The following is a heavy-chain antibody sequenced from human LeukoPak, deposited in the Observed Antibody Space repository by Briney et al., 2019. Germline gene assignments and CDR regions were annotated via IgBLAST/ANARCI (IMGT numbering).Heavy chain of an antibody. J-gene: IGHJ6*03. CDR3: ARGADYDILAGYMDV. V-gene: IGHV3-23*01. D-gene: IGHD3-9*01. Sequence: GGSLRLSCAASGITFKNYAMTWVRQAPGKGLEWVSSISGDGAVTYYTDSVKGRFTISRANAKNSLYLEMNSLRAEDTAVYYCARGADYDILAGYMDVWGKGTTVTVSS. CDR1: GITFKNYA. CDR2: ISGDGAVT.